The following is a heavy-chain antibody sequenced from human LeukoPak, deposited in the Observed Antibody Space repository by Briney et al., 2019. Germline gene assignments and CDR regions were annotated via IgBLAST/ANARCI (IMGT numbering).Heavy chain of an antibody. CDR3: AKSGPLYCSGGSCYGSGVGGGFDY. CDR2: ISYDGSNK. Sequence: GGSLRLSCAASGFTFSSYGMHWVRQAPGKGLEWVAVISYDGSNKYYADSVKGRFTISRDNSKHTLYLQMNSLRAEDTAVYYCAKSGPLYCSGGSCYGSGVGGGFDYWGQGTLVTVSS. D-gene: IGHD2-15*01. CDR1: GFTFSSYG. J-gene: IGHJ4*02. V-gene: IGHV3-30*18.